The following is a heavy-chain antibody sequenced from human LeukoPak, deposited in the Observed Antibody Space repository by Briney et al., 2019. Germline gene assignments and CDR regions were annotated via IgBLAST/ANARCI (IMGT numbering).Heavy chain of an antibody. CDR3: VRHQEGVVRGVLYYMDV. J-gene: IGHJ6*03. Sequence: PSETLSLTCAVYGGSFSGYYWSWIRQPPGKGLEWIGYIYYSGSTNYNPSLKSRVTISVDTSKNQFSLKLSSVTAADTAVYYCVRHQEGVVRGVLYYMDVWGTGTTVTISS. CDR1: GGSFSGYY. V-gene: IGHV4-59*08. D-gene: IGHD3-10*01. CDR2: IYYSGST.